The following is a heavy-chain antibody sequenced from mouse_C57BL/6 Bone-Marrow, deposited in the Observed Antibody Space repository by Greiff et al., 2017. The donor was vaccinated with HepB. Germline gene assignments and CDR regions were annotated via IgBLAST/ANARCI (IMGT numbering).Heavy chain of an antibody. Sequence: QVQLQQSGAELARPGASVKLSCKASGYTFTSYGISWVKQRTGQGLEWIGEIYPRSGNTYYNEKFKGKATLTADKSSSTAYMELRSLTSEDSAVYFCARRRDYGSSYPYFDVWGTGTTVTVSS. CDR3: ARRRDYGSSYPYFDV. V-gene: IGHV1-81*01. CDR2: IYPRSGNT. D-gene: IGHD1-1*01. J-gene: IGHJ1*03. CDR1: GYTFTSYG.